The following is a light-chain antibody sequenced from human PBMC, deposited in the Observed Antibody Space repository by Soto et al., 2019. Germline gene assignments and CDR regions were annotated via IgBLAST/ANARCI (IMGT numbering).Light chain of an antibody. V-gene: IGLV1-36*01. CDR1: SSNIENNA. J-gene: IGLJ3*02. CDR2: YDD. CDR3: SAWDDSLHGVV. Sequence: QSVLTQPPSVSAAPRQRVTISCSGSSSNIENNAVNWYQQLPGKAPKLLIYYDDLLSSGFSDRFSGSKSGTSASLAISGLQAEDEADYYCSAWDDSLHGVVFGGGTKVTVL.